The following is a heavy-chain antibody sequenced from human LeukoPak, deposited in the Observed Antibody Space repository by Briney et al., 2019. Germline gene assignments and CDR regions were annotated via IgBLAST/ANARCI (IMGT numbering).Heavy chain of an antibody. V-gene: IGHV3-9*01. J-gene: IGHJ6*02. CDR2: ISWNSGSI. CDR3: AKAPYSNFYYYGMDV. D-gene: IGHD4-11*01. CDR1: GFTFDDYA. Sequence: GRSLRLSCAASGFTFDDYAMHWVRQAPGKGLEWVSGISWNSGSIGYADSVKGRFTISRDNAKNSLYLQMNSLRAEDTALYYCAKAPYSNFYYYGMDVWGQGTTVTASS.